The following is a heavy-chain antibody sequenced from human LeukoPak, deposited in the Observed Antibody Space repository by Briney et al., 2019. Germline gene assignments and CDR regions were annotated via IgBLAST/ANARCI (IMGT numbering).Heavy chain of an antibody. Sequence: GGSLRLSCAASGFTFSSYGMSWVRQPPGKGLEWVSSIFPSGGEIHYADSVRGRFTISRDNSKSTLSLQMNSLRAEDTAVYYCAEKMGGLAGSFDYWGHGTLVTVSS. CDR1: GFTFSSYG. D-gene: IGHD3/OR15-3a*01. J-gene: IGHJ4*01. V-gene: IGHV3-23*01. CDR2: IFPSGGEI. CDR3: AEKMGGLAGSFDY.